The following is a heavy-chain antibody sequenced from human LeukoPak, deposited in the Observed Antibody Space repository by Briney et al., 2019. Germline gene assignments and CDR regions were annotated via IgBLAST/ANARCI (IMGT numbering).Heavy chain of an antibody. D-gene: IGHD1-26*01. CDR3: AKGGPTGSNYFDF. CDR1: EFTFDNYA. J-gene: IGHJ4*02. Sequence: GGSLRLSCAASEFTFDNYAMNWVRQAPGKGLEWVSVISGSGYYSYYADSVKGRFTVSRDNSKTTLYLQMNSLRADDTAVYYCAKGGPTGSNYFDFWGQGTLVTVSS. V-gene: IGHV3-23*01. CDR2: ISGSGYYS.